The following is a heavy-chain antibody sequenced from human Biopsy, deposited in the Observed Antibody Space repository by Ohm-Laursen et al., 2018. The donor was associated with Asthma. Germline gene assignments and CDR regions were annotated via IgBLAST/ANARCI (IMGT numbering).Heavy chain of an antibody. CDR3: ARAVDYSHYYGIGV. CDR2: ISVYNGNT. J-gene: IGHJ6*02. Sequence: VSSVKVSCKTSSYTFNSAGITWVRQAPGQGLEWMGWISVYNGNTKVAQKLQDRVTMITDTSTSTAYMELRSLRSDDTAVYFCARAVDYSHYYGIGVWGQGTTVTVS. CDR1: SYTFNSAG. D-gene: IGHD3-10*01. V-gene: IGHV1-18*01.